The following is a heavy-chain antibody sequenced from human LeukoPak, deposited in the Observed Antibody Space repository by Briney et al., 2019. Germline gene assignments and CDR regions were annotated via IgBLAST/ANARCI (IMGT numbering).Heavy chain of an antibody. CDR1: GFTISSNY. CDR2: IYSGGST. J-gene: IGHJ4*02. V-gene: IGHV3-66*01. D-gene: IGHD3-22*01. CDR3: ARDRGAYYYDTGY. Sequence: PGESLRLSCAASGFTISSNYMNWVRQAPGKGLEWVSVIYSGGSTYYADSVKGRFTISRDDSKNTLYLQMNSLRAEDTAVYYCARDRGAYYYDTGYWGQGTLVTVSS.